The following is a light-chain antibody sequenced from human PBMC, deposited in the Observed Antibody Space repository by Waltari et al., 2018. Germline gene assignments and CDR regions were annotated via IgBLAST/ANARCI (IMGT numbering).Light chain of an antibody. CDR2: SNA. V-gene: IGLV1-44*01. CDR3: AAWDDSINGPA. J-gene: IGLJ3*02. Sequence: QPVLTQPPSASGAPGPTVAISCSGSGSNLERNVVTWYQQFPGPAPKLLIYSNAQRPSGVPGRFSGSKSGTSASLAISGLQSEDEAHYYCAAWDDSINGPAFGGGTKLTVL. CDR1: GSNLERNV.